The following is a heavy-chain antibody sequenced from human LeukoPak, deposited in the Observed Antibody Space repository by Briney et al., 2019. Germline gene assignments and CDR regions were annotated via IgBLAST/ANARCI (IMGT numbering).Heavy chain of an antibody. J-gene: IGHJ5*02. V-gene: IGHV3-21*01. Sequence: GGSLRLSCAASGFALNSYSLSWVRQAPGKGLEWVSSISSTSADIHYADSVKGRFTISRDNVDNVVYLQMSSLGAEDTAVYYCARVAVAGPTGWFDPCGQGTLLTLSS. CDR3: ARVAVAGPTGWFDP. D-gene: IGHD6-19*01. CDR1: GFALNSYS. CDR2: ISSTSADI.